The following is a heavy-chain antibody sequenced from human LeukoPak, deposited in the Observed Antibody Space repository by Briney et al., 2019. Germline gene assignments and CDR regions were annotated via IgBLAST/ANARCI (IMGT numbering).Heavy chain of an antibody. CDR2: VNPNTGGT. CDR3: ALGSSGPEDY. V-gene: IGHV1-2*02. J-gene: IGHJ4*02. CDR1: GYTFSDYA. Sequence: ASVKVSCKASGYTFSDYAIHWVRQAPGQGLEWMGWVNPNTGGTSYAQKFQGRVTMTRDTSISTAYMQLNRLTSDDTAVYYCALGSSGPEDYWGQGTLVTVSS. D-gene: IGHD3-22*01.